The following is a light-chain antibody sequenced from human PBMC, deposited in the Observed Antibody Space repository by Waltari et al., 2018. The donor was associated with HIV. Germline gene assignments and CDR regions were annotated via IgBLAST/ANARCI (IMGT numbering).Light chain of an antibody. CDR1: SSDVGGYNY. CDR2: DVS. V-gene: IGLV2-14*03. J-gene: IGLJ3*02. CDR3: SSYTSSSTRV. Sequence: QSALTPPASVSGSPGQSITISCTGTSSDVGGYNYVSWYQRHPGKAPKLMIYDVSNRPSGVSNRFSGSKSGNTASLTISGLQAEDEADYYCSSYTSSSTRVFGGGTTVTVL.